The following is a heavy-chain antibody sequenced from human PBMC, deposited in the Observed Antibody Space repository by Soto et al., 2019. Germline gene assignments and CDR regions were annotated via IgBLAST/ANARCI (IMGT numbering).Heavy chain of an antibody. CDR1: GFSLSSSGVG. CDR3: ARVMASGTVGVFDY. J-gene: IGHJ4*02. D-gene: IGHD6-13*01. CDR2: IYWDNYK. Sequence: QITLKESGPTLVKPTQTLTLTCTFSGFSLSSSGVGVGWIRQPPGKALEWLALIYWDNYKQYSPSLKNRFTITKDTSKNQVVLTMTKMEPVDTGTYYCARVMASGTVGVFDYWGQGTLVTVSS. V-gene: IGHV2-5*02.